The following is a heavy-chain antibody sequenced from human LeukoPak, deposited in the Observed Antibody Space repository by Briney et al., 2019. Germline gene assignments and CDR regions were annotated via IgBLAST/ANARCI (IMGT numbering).Heavy chain of an antibody. D-gene: IGHD4-17*01. V-gene: IGHV1-18*04. CDR3: ARDDLHGDLDFDY. Sequence: ASVKVSCKASGYTFTSYGISWVRQAPGQGLEWMGWISAYNDNTNYAQKLQGRVTITTDTFTNTAYMELRSLRSDDTAVYYCARDDLHGDLDFDYWGQGTLVTVSS. J-gene: IGHJ4*02. CDR1: GYTFTSYG. CDR2: ISAYNDNT.